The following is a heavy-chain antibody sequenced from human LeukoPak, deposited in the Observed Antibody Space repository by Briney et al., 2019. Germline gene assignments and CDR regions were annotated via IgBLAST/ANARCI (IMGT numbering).Heavy chain of an antibody. J-gene: IGHJ4*02. D-gene: IGHD1-1*01. Sequence: PGGSLSLSCAASTFTFDDYAMQWDRPAQGMGREWVSAINWNSGNLGYADSGKGRFTISRDNAKKTLYPQKNSLRAGNMALYYCAIGSSAWNEVFHFDYWGERTLVTVSS. V-gene: IGHV3-9*03. CDR2: INWNSGNL. CDR1: TFTFDDYA. CDR3: AIGSSAWNEVFHFDY.